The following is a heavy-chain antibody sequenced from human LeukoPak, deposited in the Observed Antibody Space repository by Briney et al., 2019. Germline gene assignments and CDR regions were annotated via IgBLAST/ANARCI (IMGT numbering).Heavy chain of an antibody. CDR2: IYYTGIT. CDR3: ASSHLYSSSWYLSGRFDY. V-gene: IGHV4-59*01. D-gene: IGHD6-13*01. CDR1: GGSFSGYY. J-gene: IGHJ4*02. Sequence: SETLSLTCAVYGGSFSGYYWSWIRQPPGKGLEWIGYIYYTGITTYNPSLKSRVTISVETPKKQFSLKLSSVTAADTAVYYCASSHLYSSSWYLSGRFDYWGQGTLVTVSS.